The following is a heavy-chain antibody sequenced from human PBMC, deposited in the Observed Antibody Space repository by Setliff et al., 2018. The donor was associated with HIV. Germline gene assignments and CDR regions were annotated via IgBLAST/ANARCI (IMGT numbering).Heavy chain of an antibody. CDR3: ARATGDSGYPRFFHY. V-gene: IGHV4-4*09. J-gene: IGHJ4*02. CDR1: GDSISSYF. CDR2: RSTTGST. Sequence: SETLSLTCTVSGDSISSYFWSWIRQSPGKGLEWIGFRSTTGSTNYNPSLRSRVTISVDTSKNQFSLRLTSVTAADTAVYYCARATGDSGYPRFFHYWGQGTLVTV. D-gene: IGHD3-22*01.